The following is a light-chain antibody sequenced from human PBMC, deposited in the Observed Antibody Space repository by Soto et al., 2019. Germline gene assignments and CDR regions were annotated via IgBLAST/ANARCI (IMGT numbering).Light chain of an antibody. CDR1: QSLLHSNGCDY. Sequence: DIVITQSPLSLPVTPGEPASISCRSSQSLLHSNGCDYLDWYLQKPGQSPQLLFHLGSLRAHGVPDRLSVSASGTDFTLRISRVEAEDVGVYYCMQALQSPWTFDQGTKVEIK. CDR2: LGS. CDR3: MQALQSPWT. V-gene: IGKV2-28*01. J-gene: IGKJ1*01.